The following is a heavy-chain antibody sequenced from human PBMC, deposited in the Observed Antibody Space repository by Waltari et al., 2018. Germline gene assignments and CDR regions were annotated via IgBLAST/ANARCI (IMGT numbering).Heavy chain of an antibody. CDR2: VTGSGATT. CDR1: GFRFNKNA. Sequence: EVQLLESGGGLVQPGGSLRLSCAASGFRFNKNARAWVRQAPGKCLEWFSAVTGSGATTHYADSVKGRFTISRHNFENTIFLQMDSLRVEDTAIYYCARDRFLLWFGLLDVWGQGTTVTVSS. D-gene: IGHD3-10*01. CDR3: ARDRFLLWFGLLDV. V-gene: IGHV3-23*01. J-gene: IGHJ6*02.